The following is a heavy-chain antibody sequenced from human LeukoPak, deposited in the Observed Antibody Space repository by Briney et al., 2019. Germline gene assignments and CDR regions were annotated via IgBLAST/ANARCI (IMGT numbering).Heavy chain of an antibody. CDR1: GFTFSSYG. Sequence: GGSLRLSCAASGFTFSSYGMHWVRQAPGKGLEWVAVISYDGSNKYYADSVKGRFTISRDNSKNTLYLQMNSLRAEDTAVYYCAKDGGSGWYFDYWGQGTLVTVSS. CDR3: AKDGGSGWYFDY. V-gene: IGHV3-30*18. D-gene: IGHD6-19*01. J-gene: IGHJ4*02. CDR2: ISYDGSNK.